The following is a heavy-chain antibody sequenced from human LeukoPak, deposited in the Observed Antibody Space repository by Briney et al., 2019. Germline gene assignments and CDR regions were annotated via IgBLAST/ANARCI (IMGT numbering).Heavy chain of an antibody. J-gene: IGHJ4*02. CDR3: ARDPYYYGSGYFDY. CDR2: IYYSGST. V-gene: IGHV4-39*07. D-gene: IGHD3-10*01. CDR1: GGSISSSSYY. Sequence: SETLSLTCTVSGGSISSSSYYWGWIRQPPGKGLEWIGSIYYSGSTYYNPSLKSRVTISVDTSKNQFSLKLSSVTAADTAVYYCARDPYYYGSGYFDYWGQGTLVTVSS.